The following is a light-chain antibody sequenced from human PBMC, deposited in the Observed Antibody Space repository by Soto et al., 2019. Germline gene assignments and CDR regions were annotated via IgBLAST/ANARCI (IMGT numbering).Light chain of an antibody. CDR3: QQYGTSPHT. CDR2: AAS. J-gene: IGKJ2*01. Sequence: TQSPSSVSASVGDRVTITCRASQDISNYLAWYHQKPGQVPRPLIYAASIRAAGVPDRLSGSGSGTDFTLTISRLEPEDYAVYYCQQYGTSPHTFGQGTKLEIK. V-gene: IGKV3-20*01. CDR1: QDISNY.